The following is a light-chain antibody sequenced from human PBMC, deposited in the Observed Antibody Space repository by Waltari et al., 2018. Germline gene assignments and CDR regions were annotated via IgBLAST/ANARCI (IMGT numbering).Light chain of an antibody. V-gene: IGKV1-5*03. J-gene: IGKJ4*01. Sequence: DIQMTQSPSTLSASVGDRVTITCRASESISTWLAWYQQKPGKAPKVLIFQASSLESDVPSRFSGSGSGTEFTLTISSLQPDDFATYYCQQSTSIPLTFGGGTKVDIK. CDR1: ESISTW. CDR2: QAS. CDR3: QQSTSIPLT.